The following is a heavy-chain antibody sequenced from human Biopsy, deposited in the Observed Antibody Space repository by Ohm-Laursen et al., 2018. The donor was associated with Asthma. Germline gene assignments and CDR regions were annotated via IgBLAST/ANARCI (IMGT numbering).Heavy chain of an antibody. D-gene: IGHD3-22*01. Sequence: SETLSLTCTVSGGSLSGYYWSWIRQSPGKGLEWIGYISYSIEYSGSTNYNPSLKSRVTISVDTSKNQFSLKVNSVTAADTAVYYCARAQDYYDSRGYYRSFDYWGQGTLVTVSS. CDR3: ARAQDYYDSRGYYRSFDY. CDR1: GGSLSGYY. CDR2: ISYSIEYSGST. V-gene: IGHV4-59*12. J-gene: IGHJ4*02.